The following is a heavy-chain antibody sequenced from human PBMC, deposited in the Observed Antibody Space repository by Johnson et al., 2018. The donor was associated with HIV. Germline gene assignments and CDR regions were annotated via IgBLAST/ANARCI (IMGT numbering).Heavy chain of an antibody. V-gene: IGHV3-7*05. Sequence: VLLVESGGNLVQPGGSLRLSCAASGFTFSSYWMSWVRQAPGKGLEWVANIKQDGSEKYYVDSLKGRFTISRDNVKKSLFLQMNGLRADDTAVYYCARDRVYSGSYYSGAFDVWGQGAMVTVSS. CDR2: IKQDGSEK. D-gene: IGHD1-26*01. CDR3: ARDRVYSGSYYSGAFDV. J-gene: IGHJ3*01. CDR1: GFTFSSYW.